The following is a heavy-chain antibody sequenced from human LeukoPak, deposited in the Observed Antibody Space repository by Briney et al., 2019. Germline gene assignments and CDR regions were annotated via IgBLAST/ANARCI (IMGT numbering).Heavy chain of an antibody. CDR2: ISSSSSYI. D-gene: IGHD6-13*01. CDR3: ARGFGSSWYIVY. Sequence: GGSLRLSCAASGFTFSSYSMNWVRQAPGKGLEWVSSISSSSSYIYYADSVKVRFTISRDNAKNSLYLQMNSLRAEDTAVYYCARGFGSSWYIVYWGQGTLVPVSS. V-gene: IGHV3-21*01. J-gene: IGHJ4*02. CDR1: GFTFSSYS.